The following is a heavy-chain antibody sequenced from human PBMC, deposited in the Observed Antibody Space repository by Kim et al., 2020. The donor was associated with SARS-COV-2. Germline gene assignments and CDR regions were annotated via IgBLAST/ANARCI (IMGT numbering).Heavy chain of an antibody. V-gene: IGHV3-23*01. D-gene: IGHD1-26*01. J-gene: IGHJ3*02. CDR1: GFTFSSYD. Sequence: GGSLRLSCAASGFTFSSYDMSWVRQAPGKGLEWVSAISGSGGSTYYADSVKGRFTISRDNSKHTLYLQMNSLRAEDAAVSYCEKPEGQVGALDIWGQGT. CDR2: ISGSGGST. CDR3: EKPEGQVGALDI.